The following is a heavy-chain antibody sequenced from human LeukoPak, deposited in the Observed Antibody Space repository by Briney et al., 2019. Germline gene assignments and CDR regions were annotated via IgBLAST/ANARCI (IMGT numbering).Heavy chain of an antibody. CDR2: IYYSGST. Sequence: SETLSLTCTVSGGSISSYYWSWIRQPPGKGLERIGYIYYSGSTNYNPSLKGRVTISVDTSKNQFSLKLSSVTAADTAVYYCARDSRFGVVVTAIGFDYWGQGTLVTVSS. CDR3: ARDSRFGVVVTAIGFDY. V-gene: IGHV4-59*01. CDR1: GGSISSYY. D-gene: IGHD2-21*02. J-gene: IGHJ4*02.